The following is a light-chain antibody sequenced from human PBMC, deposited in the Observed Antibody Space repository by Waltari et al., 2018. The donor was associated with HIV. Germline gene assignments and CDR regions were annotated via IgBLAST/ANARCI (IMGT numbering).Light chain of an antibody. CDR3: HQYYYTPYT. J-gene: IGKJ2*01. V-gene: IGKV4-1*01. CDR2: WAS. Sequence: DTVMTQSPDSLAVSLGERATINCRSSPSVLYSSNNKNYLAWYQQKPGQPPKLLIYWASARESGVPDRFSGSGSGTDFTLTISSLQAEDVAVYYCHQYYYTPYTFGQGTMLEIK. CDR1: PSVLYSSNNKNY.